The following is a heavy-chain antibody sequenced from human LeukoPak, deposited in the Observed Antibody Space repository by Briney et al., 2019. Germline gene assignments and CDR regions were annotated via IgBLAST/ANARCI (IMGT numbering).Heavy chain of an antibody. V-gene: IGHV4-61*02. Sequence: SQTLSLTCTVSGGSISSGSYYWSWIRQPARKGLEWIGRIYTSGSTNYNPSLKSRVTISVDTSKNQFSLKLSSVTAADTAVYYCASGYYYDSSGYYNLDIWGQGTMVTVSS. CDR1: GGSISSGSYY. CDR2: IYTSGST. D-gene: IGHD3-22*01. J-gene: IGHJ3*02. CDR3: ASGYYYDSSGYYNLDI.